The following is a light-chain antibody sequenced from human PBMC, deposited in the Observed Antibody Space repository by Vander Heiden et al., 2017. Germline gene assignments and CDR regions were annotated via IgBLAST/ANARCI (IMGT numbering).Light chain of an antibody. J-gene: IGKJ4*01. CDR1: QSVSSSS. Sequence: EIVVTQSPGTLSLSPGERATLSCRASQSVSSSSLAWYQKKPGQAPRLLIYDASSRATGISDRFSGSGSGTDFTLTISRLEPEDFAVYYCQQDGSSPLTFGGGTKVEIK. CDR3: QQDGSSPLT. CDR2: DAS. V-gene: IGKV3-20*01.